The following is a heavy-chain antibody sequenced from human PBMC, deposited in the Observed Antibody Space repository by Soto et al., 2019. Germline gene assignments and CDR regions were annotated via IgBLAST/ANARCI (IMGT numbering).Heavy chain of an antibody. CDR2: IYHSGST. Sequence: SETLSLTCRVSGGSSSRCGSSRRLIRQPPGKGLEWIGYIYHSGSTYYNPSLKSRVTISVDTSKNQFSLKLSSVTAADTAVYDCARRDYGDLDYWAQGTLVTVS. J-gene: IGHJ4*02. V-gene: IGHV4-30-2*03. CDR1: GGSSSRCGSS. D-gene: IGHD4-17*01. CDR3: ARRDYGDLDY.